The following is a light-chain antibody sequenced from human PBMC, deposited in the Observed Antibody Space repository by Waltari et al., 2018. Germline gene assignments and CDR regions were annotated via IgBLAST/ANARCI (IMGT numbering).Light chain of an antibody. CDR3: QQYYSTPMYT. J-gene: IGKJ2*01. Sequence: DIVMTQSPDSLAVSLGERATINCKSSQSVLYSSNNKKYLAWSQQKPGQPPKLLIYWASTRESGVPDRFSGSGSGTDFTLTISSLQAEDVAVYYCQQYYSTPMYTFGQGTKLEIK. V-gene: IGKV4-1*01. CDR2: WAS. CDR1: QSVLYSSNNKKY.